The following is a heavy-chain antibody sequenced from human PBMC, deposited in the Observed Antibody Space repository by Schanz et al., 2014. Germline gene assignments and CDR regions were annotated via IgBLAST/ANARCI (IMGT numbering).Heavy chain of an antibody. V-gene: IGHV4-59*08. J-gene: IGHJ4*02. CDR3: ARNKYTSGWYYFDY. CDR2: IYYSGST. Sequence: QVQLQESGPGLVKPSETLSLTCTVSGGSINSYYWTWIRQPPGKGLEWIGYIYYSGSTNYNPSLRSRATILVDTSKNQFSLKLYSVTAADTAVYFCARNKYTSGWYYFDYWGQGVLVTVSS. D-gene: IGHD6-19*01. CDR1: GGSINSYY.